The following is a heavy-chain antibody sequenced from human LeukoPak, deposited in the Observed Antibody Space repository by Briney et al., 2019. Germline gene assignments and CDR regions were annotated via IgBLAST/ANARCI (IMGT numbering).Heavy chain of an antibody. Sequence: GGSLRLSCAASTFTFNGYTWHWVRQAPGKGLEWVALISYDGSSKYYADSMKGRFTISRDSSKSTLYLQMNSLRAEDTAVYYCARDPSGKVRGISNAFDIWGQGTMVTVSS. CDR1: TFTFNGYT. CDR3: ARDPSGKVRGISNAFDI. CDR2: ISYDGSSK. V-gene: IGHV3-30-3*01. D-gene: IGHD3-10*01. J-gene: IGHJ3*02.